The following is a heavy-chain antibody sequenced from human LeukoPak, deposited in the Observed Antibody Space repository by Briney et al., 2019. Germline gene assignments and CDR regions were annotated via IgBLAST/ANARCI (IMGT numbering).Heavy chain of an antibody. J-gene: IGHJ3*02. CDR1: GYTFTSNY. V-gene: IGHV1-46*01. CDR2: ISPSGGST. CDR3: ARGEAFDI. Sequence: ASVKVSCKAFGYTFTSNYMHWVRQAPGQGPEWMGVISPSGGSTTYAQKFQGRVTLTRDMSTSTVYMELSSLRSEDTAVYYCARGEAFDIWGQGTMVTVSS.